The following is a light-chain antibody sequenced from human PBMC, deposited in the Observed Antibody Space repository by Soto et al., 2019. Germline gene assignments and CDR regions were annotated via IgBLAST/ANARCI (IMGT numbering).Light chain of an antibody. CDR1: HSVSSSY. J-gene: IGKJ1*01. V-gene: IGKV3-20*01. CDR3: QQYGSSTWT. Sequence: EIVLTPSPGTLSLSPGERATLSCSASHSVSSSYLAWNQQNPGQAPRLLIFGASSRATGIPDRLSGSGSGTDFTLPISRLEPGDFAVYYCQQYGSSTWTFGQGTKVDIK. CDR2: GAS.